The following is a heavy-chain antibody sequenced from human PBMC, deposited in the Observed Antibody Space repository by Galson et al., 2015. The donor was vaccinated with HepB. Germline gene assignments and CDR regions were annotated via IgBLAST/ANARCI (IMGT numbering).Heavy chain of an antibody. CDR2: IRSKTDGGTT. D-gene: IGHD3-22*01. CDR1: GFTFSNAW. V-gene: IGHV3-15*01. J-gene: IGHJ4*02. Sequence: SLRLSCAASGFTFSNAWMTWVRQAPGKGREWVGRIRSKTDGGTTDYAAPVKGRFTISRDDSIKTLYLQMNSLKTEDTAVYYCSTAQLSAYYYDTRCFYDYFDYWGQGSLVTVSS. CDR3: STAQLSAYYYDTRCFYDYFDY.